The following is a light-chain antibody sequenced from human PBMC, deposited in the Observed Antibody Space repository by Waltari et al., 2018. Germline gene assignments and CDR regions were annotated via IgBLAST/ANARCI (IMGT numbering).Light chain of an antibody. CDR3: CSYATYSPVL. J-gene: IGLJ2*01. CDR1: SSGFGHNYF. CDR2: EGS. V-gene: IGLV2-23*01. Sequence: QSALTQPASVSGSPGQSITISCTGTSSGFGHNYFVSRYQHHPGKAPKLIIYEGSKRPSGISNRFSGFRAGNMASLTISGLQAEDEADYYCCSYATYSPVLLGGGTKLTVL.